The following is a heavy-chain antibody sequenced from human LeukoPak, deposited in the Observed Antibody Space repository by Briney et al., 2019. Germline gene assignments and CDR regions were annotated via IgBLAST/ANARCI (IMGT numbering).Heavy chain of an antibody. CDR1: GFTFSSYG. CDR2: ISGSGGST. J-gene: IGHJ4*02. V-gene: IGHV3-23*01. CDR3: ASMVRTRYNWNDVPSDY. Sequence: GGSLRLSCAASGFTFSSYGMSWVRQAPGKGLEWVSAISGSGGSTYYADSVKGRFTISRDNSKNTLYLQMNSLRAEDTAVYYCASMVRTRYNWNDVPSDYWGQGTLVTVSS. D-gene: IGHD1-20*01.